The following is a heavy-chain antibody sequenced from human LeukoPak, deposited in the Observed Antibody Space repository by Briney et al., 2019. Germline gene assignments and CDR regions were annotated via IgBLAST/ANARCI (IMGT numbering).Heavy chain of an antibody. CDR1: GYSFTSYW. Sequence: GESLKISRKGSGYSFTSYWIGWVRQMPGKGLEWMGIIYPGDSDTRYSPSFQGQVTISADKSISTAYLQWSSLKASDTAMHYCARHRSPRFLEGSIWGQGTMVTVSS. CDR3: ARHRSPRFLEGSI. J-gene: IGHJ3*02. D-gene: IGHD3-3*01. V-gene: IGHV5-51*01. CDR2: IYPGDSDT.